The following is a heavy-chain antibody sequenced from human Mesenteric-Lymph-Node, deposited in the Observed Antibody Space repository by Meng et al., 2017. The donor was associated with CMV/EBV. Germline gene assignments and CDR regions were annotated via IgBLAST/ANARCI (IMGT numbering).Heavy chain of an antibody. CDR1: GGTFSSYT. Sequence: HVELVRSVARVKKPGSSAKGSCKASGGTFSSYTISWVRQAPGQGLEWMGRIIPILGIANYAQKFQGRVTITADKSTSTAYMELSSLRSEDTAVYYCAGGIAAAGSRWFDPWGQGTLVTVSS. CDR3: AGGIAAAGSRWFDP. CDR2: IIPILGIA. J-gene: IGHJ5*02. V-gene: IGHV1-69*02. D-gene: IGHD6-13*01.